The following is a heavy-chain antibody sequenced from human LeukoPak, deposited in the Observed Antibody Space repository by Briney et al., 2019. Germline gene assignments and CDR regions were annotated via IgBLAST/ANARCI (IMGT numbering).Heavy chain of an antibody. CDR2: INPNSGGT. CDR1: GYTFTGYY. J-gene: IGHJ4*02. CDR3: ARDPSVVTDYYDSSGYDY. Sequence: ASVKVPCKASGYTFTGYYMHWVRQAPGQGLEWMGWINPNSGGTNYAQKFQGRVTMTRDTSISTAYMELSRLRSDDTAVYYCARDPSVVTDYYDSSGYDYWGQGTLVTVSS. D-gene: IGHD3-22*01. V-gene: IGHV1-2*02.